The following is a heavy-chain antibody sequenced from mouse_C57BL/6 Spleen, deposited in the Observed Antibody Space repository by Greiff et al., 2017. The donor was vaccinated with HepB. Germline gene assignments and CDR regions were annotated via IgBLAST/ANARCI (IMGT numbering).Heavy chain of an antibody. Sequence: QVQLKQPGAELVRPGSSVKLSCKASGYTFTSYWMHWVKQRPIQGLEWIGNIDPSDSETHYNQKFKDKATLTVDKSSSTAYMQLSSLTSEDSAVYYCARDYGSSYPFAYWGQGTLVTVSA. CDR1: GYTFTSYW. CDR2: IDPSDSET. D-gene: IGHD1-1*01. J-gene: IGHJ3*01. V-gene: IGHV1-52*01. CDR3: ARDYGSSYPFAY.